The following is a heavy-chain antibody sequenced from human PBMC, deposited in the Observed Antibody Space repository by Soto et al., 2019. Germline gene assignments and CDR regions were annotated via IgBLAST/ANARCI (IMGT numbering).Heavy chain of an antibody. CDR1: GYNYAAFW. CDR2: IDPSDSYT. J-gene: IGHJ5*01. V-gene: IGHV5-10-1*01. CDR3: ARVHKNWFDS. Sequence: PGESLKVSCKAWGYNYAAFWIHCVRQMPGKGLEWLGKIDPSDSYTNYSPSFEGHVTISTDTSITTAYLQWRSLRASDTDLYFCARVHKNWFDSWAQGTMVTVSS.